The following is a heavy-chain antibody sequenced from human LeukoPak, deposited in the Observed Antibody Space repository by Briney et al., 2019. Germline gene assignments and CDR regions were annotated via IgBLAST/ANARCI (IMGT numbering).Heavy chain of an antibody. Sequence: ASVKVSCKASGYTFTSYGISWVRQAPGQGLEWMGWISAYNGNTNYAQKLQGRVTMTTDTSTSTAYMELRSLRFDDTAVYYCARDPRFLESNWFDPWGQGTLVTVSS. J-gene: IGHJ5*02. CDR1: GYTFTSYG. CDR2: ISAYNGNT. D-gene: IGHD3-3*01. CDR3: ARDPRFLESNWFDP. V-gene: IGHV1-18*01.